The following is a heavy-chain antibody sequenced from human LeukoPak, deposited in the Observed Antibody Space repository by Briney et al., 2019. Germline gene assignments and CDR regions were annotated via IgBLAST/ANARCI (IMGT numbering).Heavy chain of an antibody. J-gene: IGHJ4*02. Sequence: GGSLRLSCAASGFTFSSYSMNSVLQAPGKGLEWVSSISSNSSYIYYADSVKGRFTISRDNAKNSLYLQMNSLRAEDTAVYYCASGGQGTFDYWGQGTLVTVSS. CDR3: ASGGQGTFDY. CDR1: GFTFSSYS. CDR2: ISSNSSYI. D-gene: IGHD1-1*01. V-gene: IGHV3-21*01.